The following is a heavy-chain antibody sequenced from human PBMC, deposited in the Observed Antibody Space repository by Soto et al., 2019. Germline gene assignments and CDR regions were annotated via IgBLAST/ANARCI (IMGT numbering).Heavy chain of an antibody. D-gene: IGHD5-12*01. CDR2: IIPIFGTA. CDR1: GGTFSSYA. Sequence: QVQLVQSGAEVKKPGSSVKVSCKASGGTFSSYAISWVRQAPGQGLEWMGGIIPIFGTANYAQKFQGRVTSTADESTSTAYMELSSLRSEDTAVYYCARRLVATEPLEPNYYYDGRDVGGQGTTVTVSS. V-gene: IGHV1-69*01. J-gene: IGHJ6*02. CDR3: ARRLVATEPLEPNYYYDGRDV.